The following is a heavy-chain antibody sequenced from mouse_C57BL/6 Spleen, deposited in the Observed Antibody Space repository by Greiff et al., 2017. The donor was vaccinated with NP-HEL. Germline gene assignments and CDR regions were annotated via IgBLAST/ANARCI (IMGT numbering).Heavy chain of an antibody. D-gene: IGHD1-1*01. Sequence: QVQLQQSGAELVRPGTSVKVSCKASGYAFTNYLIEWVKQRPGQGLEWIGVINPGSGGTNYNEKFKGKATLTADKSSSTAYMQLSSLTSEDSAVYFCARRNYGRSEYYFDYWGQGTTLTGSS. CDR3: ARRNYGRSEYYFDY. CDR1: GYAFTNYL. J-gene: IGHJ2*01. V-gene: IGHV1-54*01. CDR2: INPGSGGT.